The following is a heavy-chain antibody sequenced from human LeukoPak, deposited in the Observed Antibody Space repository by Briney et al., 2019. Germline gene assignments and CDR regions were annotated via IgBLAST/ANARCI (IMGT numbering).Heavy chain of an antibody. J-gene: IGHJ4*02. Sequence: ASVKVSCKASGYTFTGYYMHWVRQAPGQGLEWMGWINPNSGGTNYAQKFQGRVTMTRDTSISTAYMELSRLRSDDTAVYYCARGARRGWIRDIVVVPAAMPFDYWGQGTLVTVSS. V-gene: IGHV1-2*02. CDR1: GYTFTGYY. CDR2: INPNSGGT. CDR3: ARGARRGWIRDIVVVPAAMPFDY. D-gene: IGHD2-2*01.